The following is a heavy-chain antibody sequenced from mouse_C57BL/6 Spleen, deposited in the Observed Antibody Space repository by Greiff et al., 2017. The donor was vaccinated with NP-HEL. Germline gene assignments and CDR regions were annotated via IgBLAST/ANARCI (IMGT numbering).Heavy chain of an antibody. V-gene: IGHV5-9-1*02. D-gene: IGHD2-5*01. CDR3: TRDSNYVGWFAY. Sequence: EVKLMESGEGLVKPGGSLKLSCAASGFTFSSYAMSWVRQTPEKRLEWVAYISSGGDYIYYADTVKGRFTISRDNARNTLYLQMSSLKSEDTAMYYCTRDSNYVGWFAYWGQGTLVTVSA. J-gene: IGHJ3*01. CDR2: ISSGGDYI. CDR1: GFTFSSYA.